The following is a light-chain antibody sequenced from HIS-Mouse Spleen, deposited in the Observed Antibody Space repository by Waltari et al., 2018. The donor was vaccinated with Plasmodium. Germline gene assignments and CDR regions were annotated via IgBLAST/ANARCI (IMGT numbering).Light chain of an antibody. Sequence: DIQMTQSPSSLSASVGYRVTITCRASQSISSYLNWDQQKPGKAPKHLIYAASSLQSGVHSRFSGSGSGTDFTLTISSLQPEDFATYYCQQSYSTLYTVGQGTKLEIK. J-gene: IGKJ2*01. CDR3: QQSYSTLYT. CDR1: QSISSY. V-gene: IGKV1-39*01. CDR2: AAS.